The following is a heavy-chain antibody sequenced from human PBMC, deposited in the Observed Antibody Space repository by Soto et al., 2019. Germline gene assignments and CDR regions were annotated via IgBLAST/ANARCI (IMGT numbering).Heavy chain of an antibody. CDR3: AKATVTTRGPFDI. J-gene: IGHJ3*02. D-gene: IGHD4-17*01. CDR1: GFTFSSNA. CDR2: ISTSGANT. Sequence: EVQLLESGGGLVQPGGSLRLSCAASGFTFSSNAMSWVRQAPGKGLEWVSAISTSGANTYYADSVKGRFTISRDNSKNTLYLELNSLRAEDTAVYHCAKATVTTRGPFDIWGQGTMVTVSS. V-gene: IGHV3-23*01.